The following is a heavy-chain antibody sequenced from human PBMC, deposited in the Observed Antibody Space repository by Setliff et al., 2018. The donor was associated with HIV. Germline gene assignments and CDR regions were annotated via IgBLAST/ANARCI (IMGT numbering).Heavy chain of an antibody. V-gene: IGHV1-18*01. Sequence: ASVKVSCKASGYSFISYGISWVRQAPGQGLEWMGWINPNSGDTRYAQRFQGRVTMTRDTSTNTAYMELNSLTSDDTAVYYCARKSLTGTIDSWGQGTLVTVSS. CDR2: INPNSGDT. J-gene: IGHJ4*02. CDR3: ARKSLTGTIDS. D-gene: IGHD1-1*01. CDR1: GYSFISYG.